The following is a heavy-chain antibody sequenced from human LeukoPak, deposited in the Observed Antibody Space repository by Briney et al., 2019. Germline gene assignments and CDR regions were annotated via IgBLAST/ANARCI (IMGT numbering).Heavy chain of an antibody. CDR2: IIPIFDTA. CDR1: GGTFSSYA. D-gene: IGHD5-24*01. Sequence: EASVKVSCKASGGTFSSYAISWARQAPGQGLEWMGGIIPIFDTANYAQKFQSRVTITTDESTSTAYMELSSLRSEDTAVYYCARGMRRDGYNYNWFDPWGQGTLVTVSS. J-gene: IGHJ5*02. V-gene: IGHV1-69*05. CDR3: ARGMRRDGYNYNWFDP.